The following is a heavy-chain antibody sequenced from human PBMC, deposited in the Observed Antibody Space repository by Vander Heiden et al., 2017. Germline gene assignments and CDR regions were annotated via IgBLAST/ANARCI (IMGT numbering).Heavy chain of an antibody. CDR2: ISSSSSYI. D-gene: IGHD3-16*01. V-gene: IGHV3-21*01. Sequence: EVQLVESGGGLVKPGGSLRLSCADSGFTFSSYSMNWVLQAPGKGLEWVSSISSSSSYIYYADSVKGRFTISRDNAKNSLYLQMNSLRAEDTAVYYCARDMVTADGLWGYGMDVWGQGTTVTVSS. CDR1: GFTFSSYS. J-gene: IGHJ6*02. CDR3: ARDMVTADGLWGYGMDV.